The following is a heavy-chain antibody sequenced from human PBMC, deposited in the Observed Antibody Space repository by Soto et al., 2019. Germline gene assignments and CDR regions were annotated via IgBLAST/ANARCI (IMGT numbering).Heavy chain of an antibody. Sequence: QVQLVQSGAEVKKPGSSVKVSCKASGGTFSRYAINWMRQAPGQGLEWMGGIIPVFGKANYAQKFQGRVTITADESTSTGYMELRSLTSEDTATYYCARDGTLYDSSGYYYVYWGQGTLVIVSS. CDR3: ARDGTLYDSSGYYYVY. D-gene: IGHD3-22*01. CDR1: GGTFSRYA. V-gene: IGHV1-69*01. CDR2: IIPVFGKA. J-gene: IGHJ4*02.